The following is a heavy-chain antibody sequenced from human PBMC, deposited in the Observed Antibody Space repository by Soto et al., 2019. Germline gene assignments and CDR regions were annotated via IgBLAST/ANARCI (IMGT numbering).Heavy chain of an antibody. D-gene: IGHD3-22*01. CDR1: GGSISSSSYY. V-gene: IGHV4-39*01. CDR2: IYYSGST. J-gene: IGHJ4*02. Sequence: PSETLSLTCTVSGGSISSSSYYWGWIRQPPGKGLEWIGSIYYSGSTYYNPSLKSRVTISVDTSKNQFSLKLSSVTAADTAVYYCARQVTYYYDSSGYYQDQYYFDYWGQGTLVTVSS. CDR3: ARQVTYYYDSSGYYQDQYYFDY.